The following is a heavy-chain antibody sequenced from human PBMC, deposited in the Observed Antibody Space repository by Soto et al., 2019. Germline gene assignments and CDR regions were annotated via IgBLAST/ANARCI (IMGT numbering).Heavy chain of an antibody. D-gene: IGHD2-15*01. CDR3: AREVGYCSGGSCSPLVY. Sequence: PSETLSLTCAVYGGSFSGYYWSWIRQPPGKGLEWIGEINHSGSTNYNPSLKSRVTISVDTSKNQFPLKLSSVTAADTAVYYCAREVGYCSGGSCSPLVYWGQGTLVTVSS. J-gene: IGHJ4*02. CDR1: GGSFSGYY. V-gene: IGHV4-34*01. CDR2: INHSGST.